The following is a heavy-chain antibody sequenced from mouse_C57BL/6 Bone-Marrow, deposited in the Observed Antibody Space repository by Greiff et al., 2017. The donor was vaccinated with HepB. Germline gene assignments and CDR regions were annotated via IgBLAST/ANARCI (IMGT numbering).Heavy chain of an antibody. CDR2: IDPEDGET. CDR3: APYYYGSSYRRCAMDY. CDR1: GFNIKDYY. D-gene: IGHD1-1*01. V-gene: IGHV14-2*01. Sequence: EVKLVESGAELVKPGASVKLSCTASGFNIKDYYMHWVKQRTEQGLEWIGRIDPEDGETKYAPKFQGKATITADTPSNTAYLQLSSLTSEGTAVYFCAPYYYGSSYRRCAMDYWGQGTSVTVSS. J-gene: IGHJ4*01.